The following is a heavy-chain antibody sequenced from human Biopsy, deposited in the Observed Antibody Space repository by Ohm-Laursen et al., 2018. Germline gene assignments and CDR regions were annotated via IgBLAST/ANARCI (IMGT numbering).Heavy chain of an antibody. J-gene: IGHJ5*02. D-gene: IGHD1-14*01. Sequence: GTLSLTCTVSGGSLSSYPWSWIRQPAGKGLEWIGQIYTSGITNYNPSLKSRVTMSVDTSKDKFSLRVSSVTAADTAVYYCARDRDRRGWFDPWGQGTLVTVSS. CDR1: GGSLSSYP. CDR2: IYTSGIT. V-gene: IGHV4-4*07. CDR3: ARDRDRRGWFDP.